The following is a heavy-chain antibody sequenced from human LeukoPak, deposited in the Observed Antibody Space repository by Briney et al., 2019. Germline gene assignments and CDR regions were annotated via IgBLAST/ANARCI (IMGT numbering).Heavy chain of an antibody. CDR3: ARDRYRSGCMDV. J-gene: IGHJ6*02. D-gene: IGHD6-19*01. CDR1: GLTVGINY. V-gene: IGHV3-53*01. Sequence: GGSLRLSCAASGLTVGINYMSWVRQAPGKGLEWVSFMYADGSTDYADSVKGRFTISRDNSKNTLYLQMNTLRAEDTAIYYCARDRYRSGCMDVWGQGTTVTVS. CDR2: MYADGST.